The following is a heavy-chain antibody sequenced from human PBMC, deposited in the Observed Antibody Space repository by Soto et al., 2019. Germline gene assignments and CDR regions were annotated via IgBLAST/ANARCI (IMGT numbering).Heavy chain of an antibody. D-gene: IGHD5-12*01. CDR3: ARGRAEVATYYYYYHYMDV. CDR1: GGSFSGYY. CDR2: INHSGST. V-gene: IGHV4-34*01. J-gene: IGHJ6*03. Sequence: QVQLQQWGAGLLKPSETLSLTCAVYGGSFSGYYWSWIRQPPGKGLEWIGEINHSGSTNYNPSLKSRVTISVDTAKNQFSLKLSSVTAADTAVYYWARGRAEVATYYYYYHYMDVWGKGTTVTVSS.